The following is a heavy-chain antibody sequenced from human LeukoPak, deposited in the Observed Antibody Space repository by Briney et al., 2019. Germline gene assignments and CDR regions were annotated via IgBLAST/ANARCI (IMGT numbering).Heavy chain of an antibody. V-gene: IGHV4-31*03. D-gene: IGHD3-3*01. CDR3: ARGPLGLRFLEWLSPDSPYFDY. J-gene: IGHJ4*02. CDR1: GGSISSGGYY. Sequence: SETLSLTCTVSGGSISSGGYYWSWIRQHPGKGLERIGYIYYSGSTYYSPSLKSRVTISVDTSKNQFSLKLSSVTAADTAVYYCARGPLGLRFLEWLSPDSPYFDYWGQGTLVTVSS. CDR2: IYYSGST.